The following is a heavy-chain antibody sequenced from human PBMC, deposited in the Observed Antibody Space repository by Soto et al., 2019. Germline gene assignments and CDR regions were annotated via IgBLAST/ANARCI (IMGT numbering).Heavy chain of an antibody. CDR3: VRYLQHLVVVGTFDY. D-gene: IGHD2-15*01. V-gene: IGHV3-7*01. CDR2: IKQDGSEK. J-gene: IGHJ4*02. CDR1: GFTFSSYW. Sequence: EVQLVESGGGLVQPGGSLRLSCAASGFTFSSYWMSWVRQAPGKGLEWVANIKQDGSEKYYVDSVKGRFTISRDNAENSLFLQMNSLRAEDTAVYYCVRYLQHLVVVGTFDYWGQGTLVTVSS.